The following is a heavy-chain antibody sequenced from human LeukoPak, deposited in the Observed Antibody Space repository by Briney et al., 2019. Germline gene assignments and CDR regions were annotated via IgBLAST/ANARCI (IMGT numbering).Heavy chain of an antibody. Sequence: SQTLSLTCAVSGGSISSGGYSWSWIRQPPGKGLEWIGYIYHSGSTNYNPSLKSRVTISVDRSKNQFSLKLSSVTAADTAVYYCARDQTQGYCSGGSCYEDWYFDLWGRGTLVTVSS. CDR3: ARDQTQGYCSGGSCYEDWYFDL. D-gene: IGHD2-15*01. CDR2: IYHSGST. CDR1: GGSISSGGYS. V-gene: IGHV4-30-2*01. J-gene: IGHJ2*01.